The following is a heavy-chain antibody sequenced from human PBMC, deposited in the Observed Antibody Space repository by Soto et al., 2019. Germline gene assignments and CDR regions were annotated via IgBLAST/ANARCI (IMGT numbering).Heavy chain of an antibody. J-gene: IGHJ4*02. D-gene: IGHD6-13*01. CDR1: GGSISSGGYP. V-gene: IGHV4-30-2*01. CDR3: ASSHAGAHITAAVH. Sequence: SETLSLTCAVSGGSISSGGYPWNWIRQPPGKGLEWIGYIYHSGSTYYNPSLKSRVTISVDRSKNQFSLKLSSVTAADTAVYYCASSHAGAHITAAVHWGQGTLVTVSS. CDR2: IYHSGST.